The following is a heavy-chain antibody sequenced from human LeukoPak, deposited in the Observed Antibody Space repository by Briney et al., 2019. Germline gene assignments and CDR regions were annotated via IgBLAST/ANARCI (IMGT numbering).Heavy chain of an antibody. V-gene: IGHV3-11*04. CDR2: ISSSGSTI. CDR3: ARGPPYGIRSDFLDY. CDR1: GFTFSDYY. J-gene: IGHJ4*02. Sequence: GGSLRLSCAASGFTFSDYYMSWIRQAPGKGLEWVSYISSSGSTIYYADSVKGRFTISRDNAKNSLYLQMNTLRVEDTALYYCARGPPYGIRSDFLDYWGQGTLVTVPS. D-gene: IGHD2-8*01.